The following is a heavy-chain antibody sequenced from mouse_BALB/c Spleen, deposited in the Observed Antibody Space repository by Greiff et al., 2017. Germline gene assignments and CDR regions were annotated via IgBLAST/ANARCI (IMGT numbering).Heavy chain of an antibody. Sequence: ESGPGLVKPSQSLSLTCSVTGYSITSGYYWNWIRQFPGNKLEWMGYISYDGSNNYNPSLKNRISITRDTSKNQFFLKLNSVTTEDTATYYCARDGGLYYFDYWGQGTTLTVSS. D-gene: IGHD1-1*02. V-gene: IGHV3-6*02. J-gene: IGHJ2*01. CDR2: ISYDGSN. CDR1: GYSITSGYY. CDR3: ARDGGLYYFDY.